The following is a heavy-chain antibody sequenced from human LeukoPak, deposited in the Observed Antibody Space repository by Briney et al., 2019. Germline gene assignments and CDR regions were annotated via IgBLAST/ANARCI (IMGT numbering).Heavy chain of an antibody. J-gene: IGHJ6*02. CDR3: AREGGGNYYGSRSYYRNGMDV. CDR2: IRQDGSEK. CDR1: GFTFSSYW. D-gene: IGHD3-10*01. Sequence: GGSLRLSCAASGFTFSSYWMSWVRQAPGKGLEWVANIRQDGSEKYYVDSVKGRFTISRDNAKNSLYLQMNSLRAEDTAVYYCAREGGGNYYGSRSYYRNGMDVWGQGTTVTVSS. V-gene: IGHV3-7*01.